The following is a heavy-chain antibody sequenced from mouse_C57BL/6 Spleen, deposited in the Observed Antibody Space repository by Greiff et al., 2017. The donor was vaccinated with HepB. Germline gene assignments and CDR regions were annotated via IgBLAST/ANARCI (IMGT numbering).Heavy chain of an antibody. D-gene: IGHD1-1*01. Sequence: EVQLQQSGPELVKPGASVKISCKASGYTFTDYYMNWVKQSHGKSLEWIGDINPNNGGTSYNQKFKGKATLTVDKSSSTAYMELRSLTSEDSAVYYCARWDYGRAMDYWGQGTSGTVSS. CDR3: ARWDYGRAMDY. V-gene: IGHV1-26*01. CDR1: GYTFTDYY. CDR2: INPNNGGT. J-gene: IGHJ4*01.